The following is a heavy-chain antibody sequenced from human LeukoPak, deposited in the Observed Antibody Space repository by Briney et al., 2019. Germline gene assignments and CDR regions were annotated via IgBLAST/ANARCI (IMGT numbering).Heavy chain of an antibody. CDR1: GFTFSSYS. D-gene: IGHD3-22*01. J-gene: IGHJ4*02. CDR2: IYSGGST. Sequence: GGSLRLSCAASGFTFSSYSMNWVRQAPGKGLEWVSVIYSGGSTYYADSVKGRFTISRDNSKNTLYLQMNSLRAEDTAVYYCARDASDYDSSGYYDYWGQGTLVTVSS. V-gene: IGHV3-66*01. CDR3: ARDASDYDSSGYYDY.